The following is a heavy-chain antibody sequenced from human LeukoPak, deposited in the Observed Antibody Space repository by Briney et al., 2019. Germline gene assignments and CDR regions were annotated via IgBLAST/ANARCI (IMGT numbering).Heavy chain of an antibody. D-gene: IGHD2-2*01. Sequence: SETLSLTCTVSGGSISSSRYYWGWIRQPPGKGLEWIGSIYYSGSTYYNPSLKSRFTISVDTSKNQFSLKLSSVTAADTAVYYCIKYCSSTSCSRFAFDIWGQGTMVTVSS. V-gene: IGHV4-39*07. CDR3: IKYCSSTSCSRFAFDI. CDR2: IYYSGST. CDR1: GGSISSSRYY. J-gene: IGHJ3*02.